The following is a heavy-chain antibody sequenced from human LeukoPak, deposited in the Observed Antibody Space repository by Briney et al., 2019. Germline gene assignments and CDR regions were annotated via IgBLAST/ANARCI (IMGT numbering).Heavy chain of an antibody. V-gene: IGHV3-53*01. CDR1: GFTVSSNY. Sequence: GGSLRLSCAASGFTVSSNYMSWVRQAPGKGLEWVSVIYSGGSTYYADSVKGRFTISRDDSKNTLYLQIYSLRADDTAVYYCAKPSTYSSYFDYWGQGTLVTVSS. CDR3: AKPSTYSSYFDY. CDR2: IYSGGST. D-gene: IGHD5-12*01. J-gene: IGHJ4*02.